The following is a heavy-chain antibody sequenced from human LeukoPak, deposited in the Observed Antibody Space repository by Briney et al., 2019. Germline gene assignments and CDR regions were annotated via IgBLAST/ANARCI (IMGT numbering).Heavy chain of an antibody. J-gene: IGHJ5*02. CDR3: ARGPRNLVGYCSSTSCRRGYNWFDP. D-gene: IGHD2-2*03. Sequence: SETLSLTCAVYGGSFSGYYWSWIRQPPGKGLEWIGEINHSGSTNYNPSLKSRVTISVDTSKNQFSLKLSSVTAADTAVYYCARGPRNLVGYCSSTSCRRGYNWFDPWGQGTLVTVSS. V-gene: IGHV4-34*01. CDR1: GGSFSGYY. CDR2: INHSGST.